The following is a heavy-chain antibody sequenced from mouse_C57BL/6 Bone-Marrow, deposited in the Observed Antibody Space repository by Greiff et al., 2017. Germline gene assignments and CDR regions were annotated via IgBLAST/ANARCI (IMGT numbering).Heavy chain of an antibody. CDR3: ARLTTVLYWYFDV. CDR1: GFTFSSYG. D-gene: IGHD1-1*01. J-gene: IGHJ1*03. CDR2: ISSGGSYT. Sequence: EVKVVESGGDLVKPGGSLKLSCAASGFTFSSYGMSWVRQTPDKRLEWVATISSGGSYTYYPDSVKGRFTISRDNAKNTLYLHMSRLKSEDTAMYYCARLTTVLYWYFDVWGTGTTVTVSS. V-gene: IGHV5-6*01.